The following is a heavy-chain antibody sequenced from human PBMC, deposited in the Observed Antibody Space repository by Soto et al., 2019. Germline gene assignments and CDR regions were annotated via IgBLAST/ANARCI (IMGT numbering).Heavy chain of an antibody. CDR3: ARDSLSGGSSGYYYYYYGMDV. D-gene: IGHD3-22*01. Sequence: ASVKVSCKASGYTFTGYYMHWVRQAPGQGLEWMGWINPNRGGTNYAQKFQGWVTMTRDTSISTAYMELSRLRSDDTAVYYCARDSLSGGSSGYYYYYYGMDVWGQGTTVTVSS. CDR1: GYTFTGYY. CDR2: INPNRGGT. J-gene: IGHJ6*02. V-gene: IGHV1-2*04.